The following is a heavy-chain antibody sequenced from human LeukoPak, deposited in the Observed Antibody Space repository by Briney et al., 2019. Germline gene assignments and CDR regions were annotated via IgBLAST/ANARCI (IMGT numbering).Heavy chain of an antibody. V-gene: IGHV1-18*01. D-gene: IGHD3-22*01. CDR1: GGTFSSYA. J-gene: IGHJ4*02. Sequence: ASVKVSCKASGGTFSSYAIGWVRQAPGQGLEWMGLISAYNGNTNYAQKLQGRVTMTTDTSTSTAYMELRSLRSDDTAVYYCARNYYDSSGPIADYWGQGTLVTVSS. CDR3: ARNYYDSSGPIADY. CDR2: ISAYNGNT.